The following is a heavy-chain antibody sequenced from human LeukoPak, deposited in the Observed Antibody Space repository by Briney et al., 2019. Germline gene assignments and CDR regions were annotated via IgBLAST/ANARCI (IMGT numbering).Heavy chain of an antibody. J-gene: IGHJ5*02. CDR2: INYSGHT. CDR3: ARRRKDLNGFDP. V-gene: IGHV4-39*01. Sequence: SETLSLTCAVSGDSISNSDYYWGWIRQSPGKGLEWITLINYSGHTFYNPSLRSRVTISVDMPKNQFSLNLNSVTAADTAVYYCARRRKDLNGFDPWGQGTLVTVSS. CDR1: GDSISNSDYY.